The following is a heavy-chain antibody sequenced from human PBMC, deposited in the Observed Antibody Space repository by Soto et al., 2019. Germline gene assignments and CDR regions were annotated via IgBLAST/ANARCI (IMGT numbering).Heavy chain of an antibody. V-gene: IGHV3-23*01. CDR2: ISGSGGST. CDR3: AKVEVVPAAMYYYYYYYMDV. J-gene: IGHJ6*03. D-gene: IGHD2-2*01. Sequence: GGSLRLSCAASGFTFSSYAMSWVRQAPGKGLEWVSAISGSGGSTYYADSVKGRFTISRDNSKNTLYLQMNSLRAEDTAVYYCAKVEVVPAAMYYYYYYYMDVWGKGTTVTVSS. CDR1: GFTFSSYA.